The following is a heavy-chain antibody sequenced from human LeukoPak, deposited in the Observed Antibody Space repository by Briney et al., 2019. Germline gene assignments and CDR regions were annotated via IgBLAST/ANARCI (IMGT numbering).Heavy chain of an antibody. D-gene: IGHD3-3*01. J-gene: IGHJ6*02. CDR3: ARGRWSDVRTPYYYYYGMDV. V-gene: IGHV4-34*01. CDR2: INHSGST. Sequence: PSETLSLTCAVYGGSFSGYYWSWIRQPPGKGLEWIGEINHSGSTNYNPSLKSRVTISVDTSKNQFSLKLSSVTAADTAVYYCARGRWSDVRTPYYYYYGMDVWGQGTTVTVSS. CDR1: GGSFSGYY.